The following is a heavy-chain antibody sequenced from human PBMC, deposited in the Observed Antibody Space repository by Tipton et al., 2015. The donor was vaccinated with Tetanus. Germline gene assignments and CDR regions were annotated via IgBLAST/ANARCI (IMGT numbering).Heavy chain of an antibody. D-gene: IGHD3-3*02. CDR1: GGSFSGYA. Sequence: TLSLTCAVYGGSFSGYAWSWIRQSPGKGLEWIGEIDHSGNTYYNPSLKSRVTVLVDTSKNQFSLNLSSMTAADTAVYYCTRWHIFGVVKSHSWGQGTLVTVSS. CDR2: IDHSGNT. J-gene: IGHJ4*02. CDR3: TRWHIFGVVKSHS. V-gene: IGHV4-34*01.